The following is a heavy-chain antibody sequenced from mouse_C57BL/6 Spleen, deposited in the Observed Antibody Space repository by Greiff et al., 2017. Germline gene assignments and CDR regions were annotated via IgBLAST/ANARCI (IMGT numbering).Heavy chain of an antibody. D-gene: IGHD3-3*01. J-gene: IGHJ3*01. CDR3: ARQGSGLGGFAY. Sequence: EVHLVESGGGLVQPGGSLKLSCAASGFTFSDYYMYWVRQTPEKRLEWVAYISNGGGSTYYPDTVKGRFTISRDNAKHTLYLQISRLKSEDTAMDYCARQGSGLGGFAYWGQGTLVTVSA. V-gene: IGHV5-12*01. CDR1: GFTFSDYY. CDR2: ISNGGGST.